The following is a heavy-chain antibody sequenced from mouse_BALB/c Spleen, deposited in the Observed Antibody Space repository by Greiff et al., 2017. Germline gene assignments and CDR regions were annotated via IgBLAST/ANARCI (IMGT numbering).Heavy chain of an antibody. Sequence: VKLVESGPGLVQPSQSLSITCTVSGFSLTSYGVHWVRQSPGKGLEWLGVIWSGGSTDYNAAFISRLSISKDNSKSQVFFKMNSLQANDTAIYYCARRGGNYVNYAMDYWGQGTSVTVSS. CDR1: GFSLTSYG. V-gene: IGHV2-2*02. J-gene: IGHJ4*01. CDR3: ARRGGNYVNYAMDY. D-gene: IGHD2-1*01. CDR2: IWSGGST.